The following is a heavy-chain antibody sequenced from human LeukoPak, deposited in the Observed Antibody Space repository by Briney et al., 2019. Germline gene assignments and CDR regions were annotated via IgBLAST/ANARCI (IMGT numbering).Heavy chain of an antibody. V-gene: IGHV1-18*01. D-gene: IGHD2-15*01. CDR1: GYTFTSYG. J-gene: IGHJ6*02. Sequence: ASVKVSCKASGYTFTSYGISWVRQSPGQGLEWMGWISAYNGNTNYAQKLQGRVTMTTDTSTSTAYMELRSLRSDDTAVYYCARDHHCSGGSCPLYYYYGIDLWARGTPLTVSS. CDR2: ISAYNGNT. CDR3: ARDHHCSGGSCPLYYYYGIDL.